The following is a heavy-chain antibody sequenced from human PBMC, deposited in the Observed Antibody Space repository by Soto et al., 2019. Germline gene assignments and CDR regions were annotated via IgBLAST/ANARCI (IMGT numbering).Heavy chain of an antibody. Sequence: GGSLRLSCVASGFAFDDYAMRWVRLIPGKGLEWVSGLSWHSVDIAYAESVGGRFVISRDNAANSLFLQMDSLRPEDTALYYCAKDVTGAPTYHGMDVWSHGTTVTVSS. D-gene: IGHD7-27*01. CDR3: AKDVTGAPTYHGMDV. CDR2: LSWHSVDI. CDR1: GFAFDDYA. J-gene: IGHJ6*02. V-gene: IGHV3-9*01.